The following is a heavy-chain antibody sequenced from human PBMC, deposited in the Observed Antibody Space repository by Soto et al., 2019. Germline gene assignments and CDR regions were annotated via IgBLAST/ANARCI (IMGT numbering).Heavy chain of an antibody. CDR3: ARGFSAGKGSPPDF. J-gene: IGHJ4*02. V-gene: IGHV3-23*01. CDR1: GFTFSNYA. Sequence: EVQLSESGGGLVQPGGSLRLSCAASGFTFSNYAMTWVRQAPGKGLEWVSGLNGSGGSTSSADSVKGRFAISRDNSTNTIYLQMNNLRDGATGVYYCARGFSAGKGSPPDFWGQGTLVTVSS. D-gene: IGHD3-10*01. CDR2: LNGSGGST.